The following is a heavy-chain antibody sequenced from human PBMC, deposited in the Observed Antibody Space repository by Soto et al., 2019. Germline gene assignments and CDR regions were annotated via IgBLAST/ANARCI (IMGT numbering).Heavy chain of an antibody. CDR3: ARGIPTELPFDP. J-gene: IGHJ5*02. Sequence: SVKVSCKASGGTFSSYAISWVRQAPGQGLEWMGGIIPIFGTANYAQKFQGRVTITADESTSTAYMELSSLRSEDTAVYYCARGIPTELPFDPWGQGTLVTVSS. D-gene: IGHD1-1*01. CDR2: IIPIFGTA. CDR1: GGTFSSYA. V-gene: IGHV1-69*13.